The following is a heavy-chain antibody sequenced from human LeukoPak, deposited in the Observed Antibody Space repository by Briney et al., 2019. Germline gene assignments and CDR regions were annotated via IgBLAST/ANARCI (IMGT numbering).Heavy chain of an antibody. CDR2: IKSKPDGGTT. CDR1: GFTFSNTW. Sequence: SGGSLRLSCAASGFTFSNTWMSWVRQAPGKGLEWVGRIKSKPDGGTTDYAAPVKGRFTISRDDSKNTLYLQMNSLETEDTAVYYCTTDRPDYWGRGTLVTVSS. V-gene: IGHV3-15*01. J-gene: IGHJ4*02. CDR3: TTDRPDY.